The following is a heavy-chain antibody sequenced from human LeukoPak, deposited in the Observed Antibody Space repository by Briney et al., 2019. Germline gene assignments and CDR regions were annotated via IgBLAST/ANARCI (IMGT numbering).Heavy chain of an antibody. V-gene: IGHV3-48*02. D-gene: IGHD6-13*01. J-gene: IGHJ4*02. CDR2: ISDSSNTI. CDR3: ARDRYTSRWYILDC. Sequence: GEPLRLSCAASGFTFSTYAMNWVRQAPGKGLEWVSYISDSSNTIYYADSVKGRFTISRDNAKNSLYLQMNTLRDEDTAVYYCARDRYTSRWYILDCWGQGTLVTVSS. CDR1: GFTFSTYA.